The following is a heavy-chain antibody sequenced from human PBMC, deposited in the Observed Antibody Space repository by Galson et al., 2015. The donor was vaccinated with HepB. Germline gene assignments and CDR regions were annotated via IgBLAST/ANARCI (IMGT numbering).Heavy chain of an antibody. CDR1: GYTFTSYG. Sequence: SVKVSCKASGYTFTSYGISWVRQAPGQGLEWMGWISAYNGNTNYAQKLQGRVTMTTDTSTSTAYMELRSLRSDDTAVYYCARDVGYGLGSPLLNYYYGMDVWGQGTTVTVSS. CDR2: ISAYNGNT. V-gene: IGHV1-18*04. CDR3: ARDVGYGLGSPLLNYYYGMDV. J-gene: IGHJ6*02. D-gene: IGHD3-10*01.